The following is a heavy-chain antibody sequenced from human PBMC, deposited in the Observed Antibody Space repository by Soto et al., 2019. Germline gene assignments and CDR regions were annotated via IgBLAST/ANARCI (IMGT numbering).Heavy chain of an antibody. Sequence: EVQLLESGGGLVQPGGSLRLSCTASGFTFSNYAMTWVRQAPGKGLEWVSVISGGGFSTYYADSVKGRFTISLDNSKNTPDLQMKSLRVGDTAEYYCAKLRADIVVVVGAPFDYWGQGTVVPVSS. CDR2: ISGGGFST. V-gene: IGHV3-23*01. D-gene: IGHD2-15*01. CDR1: GFTFSNYA. CDR3: AKLRADIVVVVGAPFDY. J-gene: IGHJ4*02.